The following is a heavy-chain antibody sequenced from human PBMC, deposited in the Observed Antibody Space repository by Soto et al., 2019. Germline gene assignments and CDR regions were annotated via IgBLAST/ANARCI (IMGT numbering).Heavy chain of an antibody. V-gene: IGHV3-15*07. CDR3: TTGKVRDYYYYGMDV. CDR1: GFTFSNAW. Sequence: GGALRLSCAASGFTFSNAWMNWVRQAPGKGLEWVGRIKSKTDGGTTDYAAPVKGRFTISRDDSKNTLYLQMNSLKTEDTAVYYCTTGKVRDYYYYGMDVWGQGTTVTVYS. J-gene: IGHJ6*02. CDR2: IKSKTDGGTT.